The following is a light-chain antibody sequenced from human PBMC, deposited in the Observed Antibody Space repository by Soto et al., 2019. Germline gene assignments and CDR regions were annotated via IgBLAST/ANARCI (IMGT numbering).Light chain of an antibody. CDR1: QSVGNND. CDR3: HQYSNSPKK. J-gene: IGKJ1*01. V-gene: IGKV3-20*01. CDR2: VAS. Sequence: IVLTQSPGTLSLSPRERATLSCPASQSVGNNDLAWYQQKPDQAPSLLIYVASSKATVIPDRFSVSGSWTDFTFTIIKQKPEDCEVYYCHQYSNSPKKFGQGTKVEIK.